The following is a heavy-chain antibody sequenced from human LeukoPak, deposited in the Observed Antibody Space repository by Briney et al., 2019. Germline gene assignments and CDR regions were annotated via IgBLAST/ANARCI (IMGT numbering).Heavy chain of an antibody. CDR3: ARVGRVTMIVVVKPNWYFDL. V-gene: IGHV4-59*01. CDR1: GGSISSYY. D-gene: IGHD3-22*01. Sequence: SETLSLTCTVSGGSISSYYWSWIRQPPGKGLGWIGYIYYSGSTNYNPSLKSRVTMSVDTSKNQFSLKPSSVTAADTAVYYCARVGRVTMIVVVKPNWYFDLWGRGTLVTVSS. CDR2: IYYSGST. J-gene: IGHJ2*01.